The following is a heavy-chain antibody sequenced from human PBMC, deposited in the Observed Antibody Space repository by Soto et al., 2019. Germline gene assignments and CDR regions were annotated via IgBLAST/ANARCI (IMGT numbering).Heavy chain of an antibody. CDR1: GFTFTSYA. CDR3: AKNLFWSGRTKVPNWFDP. Sequence: EVQLLESGGGLVQPGGSLRLSCAASGFTFTSYAMSWVRQAPGKGLEWVSAISGSGGSTYYADSVKGRFTISRDNSKNTLYLQMNSLRAEDTAVYYCAKNLFWSGRTKVPNWFDPWGQGTLVTVSS. D-gene: IGHD3-3*01. J-gene: IGHJ5*02. V-gene: IGHV3-23*01. CDR2: ISGSGGST.